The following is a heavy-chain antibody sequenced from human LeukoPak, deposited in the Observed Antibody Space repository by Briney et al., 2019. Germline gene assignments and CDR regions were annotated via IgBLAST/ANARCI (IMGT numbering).Heavy chain of an antibody. CDR3: ARAGGTSWADY. Sequence: PGGSLRLSCEASGFTFRDYWMTWVRQAPGKGLEWVANVKQDGTEKFYVDSVKGRFTISRDNGKNSLYLQMNSLRVEDTAIYDCARAGGTSWADYWGQGTLVTVSS. CDR2: VKQDGTEK. D-gene: IGHD6-13*01. J-gene: IGHJ4*02. V-gene: IGHV3-7*01. CDR1: GFTFRDYW.